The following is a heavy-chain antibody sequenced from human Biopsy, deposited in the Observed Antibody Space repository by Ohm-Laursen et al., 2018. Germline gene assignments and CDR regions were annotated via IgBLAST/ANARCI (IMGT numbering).Heavy chain of an antibody. V-gene: IGHV4-39*01. D-gene: IGHD3-10*01. Sequence: PSETLSLTCSVSGSSIRTFDYYWGWVRQPPGKGLEWIGCVFYSGTTYYNPSLKRRVTISQDESNNQFSLTLTSVTARDTADYYCARIYFYGLGSSDFSFDVWGHGTPVAVSS. CDR1: GSSIRTFDYY. CDR2: VFYSGTT. CDR3: ARIYFYGLGSSDFSFDV. J-gene: IGHJ4*01.